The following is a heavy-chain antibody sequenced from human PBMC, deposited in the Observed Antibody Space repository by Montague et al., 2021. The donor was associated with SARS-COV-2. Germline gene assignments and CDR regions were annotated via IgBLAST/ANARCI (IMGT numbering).Heavy chain of an antibody. CDR2: IYYSGST. Sequence: SETLSLTCTVSGGSISSYYWIWIRQPPGKGLEWIGYIYYSGSTYYNPSLKSRVTISVDTSKNQFSLKLSSVTAADTDVYYCARVRITMIVVVDAFDIWGQGTMVTVSS. V-gene: IGHV4-59*06. CDR1: GGSISSYY. D-gene: IGHD3-22*01. CDR3: ARVRITMIVVVDAFDI. J-gene: IGHJ3*02.